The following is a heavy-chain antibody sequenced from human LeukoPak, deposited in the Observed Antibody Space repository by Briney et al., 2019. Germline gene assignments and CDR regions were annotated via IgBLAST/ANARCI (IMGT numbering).Heavy chain of an antibody. CDR2: ISGSGGST. J-gene: IGHJ3*02. Sequence: PGGSLRLSCAASGFTFSSYAMSWVRQAPGKGLEWVSAISGSGGSTYCADSVKGRFTISRDNSRNTLYLQMNSLRAEDTAVYYCAKDYYGSGSYFPYDAFDIWGQGTMVTVSS. V-gene: IGHV3-23*01. CDR1: GFTFSSYA. D-gene: IGHD3-10*01. CDR3: AKDYYGSGSYFPYDAFDI.